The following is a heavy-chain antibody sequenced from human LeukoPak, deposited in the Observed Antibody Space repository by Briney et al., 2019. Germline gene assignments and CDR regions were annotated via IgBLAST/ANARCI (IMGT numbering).Heavy chain of an antibody. CDR1: GYTFTGYY. V-gene: IGHV1-2*02. D-gene: IGHD3-10*01. CDR2: INPNSGGT. CDR3: ARPLRVTMIRGAAFRASSDFDP. Sequence: ASVKVSCKASGYTFTGYYMHWVRQAPGQGLEWMGWINPNSGGTNYAQKFQGRVTMTRDTSISTAYMELSRLRSDDTAVYYCARPLRVTMIRGAAFRASSDFDPWGQGTLVTVSS. J-gene: IGHJ5*02.